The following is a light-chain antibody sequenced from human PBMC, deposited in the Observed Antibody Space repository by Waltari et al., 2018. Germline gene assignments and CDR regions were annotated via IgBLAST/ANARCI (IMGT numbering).Light chain of an antibody. J-gene: IGLJ3*02. V-gene: IGLV3-25*03. CDR1: ELPGQY. Sequence: SYELTQPPSVSVSPGQTGRITCSGDELPGQYVCWYQKKAGQAPLMVMYKDNERPSGIPDRFSGSGSGTTITLTISDVQAEDEADYYCQSADRSGSQWVFGGGTKLTVL. CDR3: QSADRSGSQWV. CDR2: KDN.